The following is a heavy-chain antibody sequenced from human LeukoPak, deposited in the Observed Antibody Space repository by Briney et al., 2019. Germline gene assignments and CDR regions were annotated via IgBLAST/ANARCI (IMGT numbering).Heavy chain of an antibody. CDR1: GFTFDDYA. D-gene: IGHD6-13*01. V-gene: IGHV3-9*03. Sequence: PGGSLRLSCAASGFTFDDYAMHWVRQAPGKGLEWVSGISWNSGSIGYADSVKGRFTISRDNAKNSLYLQMNSLRAEDMALYYCTIHIVGSSWDFDYWGQGTLVTVSS. CDR3: TIHIVGSSWDFDY. J-gene: IGHJ4*02. CDR2: ISWNSGSI.